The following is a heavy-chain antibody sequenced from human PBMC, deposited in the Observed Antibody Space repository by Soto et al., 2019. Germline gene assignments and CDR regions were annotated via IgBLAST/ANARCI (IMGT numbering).Heavy chain of an antibody. V-gene: IGHV5-51*01. J-gene: IGHJ5*02. CDR2: IYPGDSDT. Sequence: GESLKISCKGSGYSFTSYWIGWVRQMPVKGLEWMGIIYPGDSDTRYSPSFQGQVTISADKSISTAYLQWSSLKASDTAMYYCARLSYVGTAMVVWFDPWGQGTLVTVSS. CDR3: ARLSYVGTAMVVWFDP. CDR1: GYSFTSYW. D-gene: IGHD5-18*01.